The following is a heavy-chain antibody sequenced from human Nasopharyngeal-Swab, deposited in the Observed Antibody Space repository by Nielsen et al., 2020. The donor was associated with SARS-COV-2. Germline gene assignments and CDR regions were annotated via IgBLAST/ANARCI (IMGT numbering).Heavy chain of an antibody. CDR3: ARRLVWFGEAHYYYYGMDV. CDR2: INNDGSTT. J-gene: IGHJ6*02. Sequence: GGSLRLSCAASGFSFRSYSMHWVRQAPGKGLVWVSGINNDGSTTKYADSVKGRFTVSRDNAKNTLYLEMNSLRADDTAVYYCARRLVWFGEAHYYYYGMDVWGQGTTVTVSS. CDR1: GFSFRSYS. V-gene: IGHV3-74*03. D-gene: IGHD3-10*01.